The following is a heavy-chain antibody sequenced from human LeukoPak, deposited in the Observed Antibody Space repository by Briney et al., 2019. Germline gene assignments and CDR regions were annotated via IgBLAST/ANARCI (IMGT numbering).Heavy chain of an antibody. V-gene: IGHV1-8*03. D-gene: IGHD2-2*01. CDR1: GYTFTSYD. CDR3: ARGPHLGYCSSTSCYDYYYYYMDV. J-gene: IGHJ6*03. CDR2: MNPNSGNT. Sequence: ASVKVSCKASGYTFTSYDINWVRQATGQGLEWMGWMNPNSGNTGYAQKFQGRVTITRNTSISTAYMELSSLRSEDTAVYYCARGPHLGYCSSTSCYDYYYYYMDVWGKGTTVTVSS.